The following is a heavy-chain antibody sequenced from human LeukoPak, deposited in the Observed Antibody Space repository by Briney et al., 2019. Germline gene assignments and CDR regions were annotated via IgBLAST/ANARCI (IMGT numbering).Heavy chain of an antibody. CDR1: GGTFSSYA. D-gene: IGHD5-24*01. CDR3: AREEMATIVFDY. V-gene: IGHV1-69*04. J-gene: IGHJ4*02. Sequence: SVKVSCKASGGTFSSYAISWVRQAPGQGLEWMGRIIPILGIANYAQKFQGRVTITADKSTSTAYMELSSLRSEDTAVYYCAREEMATIVFDYWGQGTLVTVSS. CDR2: IIPILGIA.